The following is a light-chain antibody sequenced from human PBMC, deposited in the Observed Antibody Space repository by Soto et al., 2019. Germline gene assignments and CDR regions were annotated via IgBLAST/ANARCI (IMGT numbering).Light chain of an antibody. CDR1: EKIANN. CDR3: QQYFKRPPLT. V-gene: IGKV3-15*01. J-gene: IGKJ4*02. CDR2: GAS. Sequence: VMTQSPSTLSVSQGERATLSCWASEKIANNLDWYQQKPGQAPRLLIFGASTRAAGISARFSGSGSGTDFSLTISSLQPEDSAIYYCQQYFKRPPLTFGRGTKVDIK.